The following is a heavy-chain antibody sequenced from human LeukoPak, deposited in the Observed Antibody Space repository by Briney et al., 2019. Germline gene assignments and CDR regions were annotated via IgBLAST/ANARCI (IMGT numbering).Heavy chain of an antibody. CDR3: ARERSSIFRFFRH. CDR1: GGTFSSYA. V-gene: IGHV3-30-3*01. J-gene: IGHJ1*01. D-gene: IGHD3-3*01. Sequence: SCKASGGTFSSYAMHWVRQAPGKGLEWVAVISYDGSNKYYADSVKGRFTISRDNSKNTLYLQMNSLRAEDTAVYYCARERSSIFRFFRHWGQGTLVTVSS. CDR2: ISYDGSNK.